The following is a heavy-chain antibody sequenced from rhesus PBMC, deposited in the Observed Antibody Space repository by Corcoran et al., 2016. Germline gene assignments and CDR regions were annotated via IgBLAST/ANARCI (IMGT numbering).Heavy chain of an antibody. CDR1: GGSISDDYY. V-gene: IGHV4-106*01. D-gene: IGHD3-28*01. Sequence: QVQLQESGPGLVKPSETLSLTCAVSGGSISDDYYWSWIRHPPGQELEWIGYIYGSGGGTNYNPSLKNRVTISIETSKNQFSLKLSSVTAADTAVYYCARGPPYYYDSGYYVPEYFEFWGQGALVTVSS. CDR2: IYGSGGGT. CDR3: ARGPPYYYDSGYYVPEYFEF. J-gene: IGHJ1*01.